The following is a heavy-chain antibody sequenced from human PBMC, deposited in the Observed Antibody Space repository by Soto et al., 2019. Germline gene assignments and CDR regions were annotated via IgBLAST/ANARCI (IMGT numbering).Heavy chain of an antibody. J-gene: IGHJ5*02. Sequence: QVQLVQSGAEVKKPGASVKVSCKASGYTFTSYDINWVRQATGQGLEWMGWMNPNSGNTGYAQKFQGRVTMTRNTSISTAYMELSSLRSEDTAVYYCARGNDYIWGSYPNWFDPWGQGTLVTVSS. D-gene: IGHD3-16*01. CDR2: MNPNSGNT. CDR3: ARGNDYIWGSYPNWFDP. V-gene: IGHV1-8*01. CDR1: GYTFTSYD.